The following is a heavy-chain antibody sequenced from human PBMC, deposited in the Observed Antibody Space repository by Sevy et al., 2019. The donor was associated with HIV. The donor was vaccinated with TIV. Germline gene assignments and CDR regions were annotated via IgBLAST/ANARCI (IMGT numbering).Heavy chain of an antibody. CDR2: ISGSGGST. CDR1: GFTLSSYA. CDR3: AKDPRGWNAFDI. D-gene: IGHD2-15*01. V-gene: IGHV3-23*01. J-gene: IGHJ3*02. Sequence: GGSLRLSCAASGFTLSSYAMSWVRQAPGKGLEWVSAISGSGGSTYYADSVKGRLTISRDNSKNTLYLQMNSLRAEDTAVYYCAKDPRGWNAFDIWGQGTMVTVSS.